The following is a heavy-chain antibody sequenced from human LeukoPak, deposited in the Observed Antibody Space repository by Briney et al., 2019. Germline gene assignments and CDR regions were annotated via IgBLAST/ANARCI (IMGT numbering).Heavy chain of an antibody. CDR3: ARDIGSYYFPYYFDY. CDR2: IKKDGSEK. CDR1: GFTFSSHR. D-gene: IGHD1-26*01. J-gene: IGHJ4*02. Sequence: GGSLRLSCAASGFTFSSHRMSWVRQAPGKGLEWVANIKKDGSEKYYVDSVKGRFTISRDNAKNSLYLQMNSLRAEDTAVYYCARDIGSYYFPYYFDYWGQGTLVTVSS. V-gene: IGHV3-7*01.